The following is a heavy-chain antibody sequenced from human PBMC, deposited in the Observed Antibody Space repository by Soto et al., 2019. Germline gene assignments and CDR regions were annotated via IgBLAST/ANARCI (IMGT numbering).Heavy chain of an antibody. CDR1: GGNFSSDT. V-gene: IGHV1-69*12. J-gene: IGHJ4*02. CDR2: IIPIFGTQ. Sequence: QVQLVQSGAEVKKPGSSVKVTCKASGGNFSSDTINWVRQAPGQGLEWMGGIIPIFGTQNYAQKFQGRVTVTADESTRTAYLALSSLRSEDTAVYYCARDAARYCSGGSCYDYFDYWGQGTLVTVSS. CDR3: ARDAARYCSGGSCYDYFDY. D-gene: IGHD2-15*01.